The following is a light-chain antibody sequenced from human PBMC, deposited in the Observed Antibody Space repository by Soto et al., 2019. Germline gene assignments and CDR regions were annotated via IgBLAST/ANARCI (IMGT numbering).Light chain of an antibody. CDR1: SSDVGGYNY. CDR3: SSYTSRSTLV. CDR2: EVS. Sequence: QSVLTQPASVSGSPGQSITISCTGTSSDVGGYNYVSWYQQHPGKAPKLMIYEVSNRPSGVSNCFSGSKSGNTASPTIPGLQAEDEADYYCSSYTSRSTLVFGTGTKVTVL. V-gene: IGLV2-14*01. J-gene: IGLJ1*01.